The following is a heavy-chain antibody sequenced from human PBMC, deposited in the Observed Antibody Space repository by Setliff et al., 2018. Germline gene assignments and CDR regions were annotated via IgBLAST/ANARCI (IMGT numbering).Heavy chain of an antibody. J-gene: IGHJ3*02. D-gene: IGHD6-25*01. V-gene: IGHV3-21*03. Sequence: GGSLRLSCAASGFTFTSYAMTWVRQAPGKGLEWVSTVSGAGDFTYYADSIKGRFTISRDNAKSSLYLQMNSLRAEDTAVFYCARSPANGGHDAFDIWGQGTMVTVSS. CDR1: GFTFTSYA. CDR2: VSGAGDFT. CDR3: ARSPANGGHDAFDI.